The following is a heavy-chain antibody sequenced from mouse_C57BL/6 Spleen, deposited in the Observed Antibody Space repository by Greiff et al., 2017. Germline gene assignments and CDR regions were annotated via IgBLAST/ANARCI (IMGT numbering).Heavy chain of an antibody. D-gene: IGHD2-14*01. V-gene: IGHV1-50*01. CDR3: AREEGVRRKDAMDY. CDR1: GYTFTSYC. CDR2: IDTSASYT. J-gene: IGHJ4*01. Sequence: QVQLQQPGAELVKPGASVKLSCKASGYTFTSYCMQWVKQRPGQGLEWIGAIDTSASYTTYNHKLKGKATLTGDTASSTAYMQLSSLTSEDSAVYYCAREEGVRRKDAMDYGGQGTSVTVSS.